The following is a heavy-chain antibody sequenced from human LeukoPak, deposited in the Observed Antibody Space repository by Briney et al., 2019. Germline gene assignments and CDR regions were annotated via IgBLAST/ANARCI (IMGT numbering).Heavy chain of an antibody. D-gene: IGHD1-26*01. J-gene: IGHJ4*02. Sequence: SETLSLTCTVSGGSISSYYWSWIRQPPGKGLEWIGSIYYSGNTYYNPSLKSRVNISVDTSKSQFSLKMYSVTAADTAVYYCARHAYSGSYYFDFWGQGTLVTVPS. CDR2: IYYSGNT. CDR1: GGSISSYY. V-gene: IGHV4-59*05. CDR3: ARHAYSGSYYFDF.